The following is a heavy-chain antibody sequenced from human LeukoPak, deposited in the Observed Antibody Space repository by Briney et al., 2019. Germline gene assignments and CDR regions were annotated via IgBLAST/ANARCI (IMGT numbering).Heavy chain of an antibody. Sequence: PSETLSLTCTVSGASISSSPYYWGWIRQPPGKGLEWIGSIYYGGPTYYNPSLKSRVTISVDASKNQCSLRLSSVTAADTAVYYCASARTSSRSWFTFDYWGQGILVTVSS. D-gene: IGHD6-13*01. V-gene: IGHV4-39*01. CDR1: GASISSSPYY. CDR2: IYYGGPT. J-gene: IGHJ4*02. CDR3: ASARTSSRSWFTFDY.